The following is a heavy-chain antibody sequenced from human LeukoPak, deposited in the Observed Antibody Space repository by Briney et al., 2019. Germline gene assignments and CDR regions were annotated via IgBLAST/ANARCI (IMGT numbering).Heavy chain of an antibody. CDR3: ASSLTIFGVVTSFFDY. D-gene: IGHD3-3*01. V-gene: IGHV3-21*01. CDR2: ISSSSSYI. Sequence: GGSLRLSCAASGFTFSSYSMNWVRQAPGKGLEWVSSISSSSSYIYYADPVKGRFTISRDNAKNSLYLQMNSLRAEDTAVYYCASSLTIFGVVTSFFDYWGQGTLVTVSS. J-gene: IGHJ4*02. CDR1: GFTFSSYS.